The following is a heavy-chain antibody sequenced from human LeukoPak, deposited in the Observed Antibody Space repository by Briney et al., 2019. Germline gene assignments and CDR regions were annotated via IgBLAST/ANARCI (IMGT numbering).Heavy chain of an antibody. CDR3: AREKRSVISGVVIRHFDY. CDR1: GGSVSSGVYY. D-gene: IGHD3-3*01. Sequence: SQTLSLTCTVSGGSVSSGVYYRSWIRQLPGKGLEWIGYISYSGSTYYGTSLKSRVTISVDTSKNQFSLRLSSVTAEDTAVYFCAREKRSVISGVVIRHFDYWGQGTLVTVSS. V-gene: IGHV4-30-4*01. CDR2: ISYSGST. J-gene: IGHJ4*02.